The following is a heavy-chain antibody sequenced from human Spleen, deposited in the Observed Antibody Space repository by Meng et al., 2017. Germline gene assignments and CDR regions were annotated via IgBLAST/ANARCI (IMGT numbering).Heavy chain of an antibody. CDR2: ITSSGSTT. V-gene: IGHV3-48*03. CDR1: GFTFGTYE. CDR3: ARAGYCSGGSCYWEAIDY. Sequence: GESLKISCAASGFTFGTYEMNWVRQAPGKGLEWIAYITSSGSTTYYADSVKGRFTISRHNAKNSLYLEMNSLRAEDTALYYCARAGYCSGGSCYWEAIDYWGQGTLVTVSS. J-gene: IGHJ4*02. D-gene: IGHD2-15*01.